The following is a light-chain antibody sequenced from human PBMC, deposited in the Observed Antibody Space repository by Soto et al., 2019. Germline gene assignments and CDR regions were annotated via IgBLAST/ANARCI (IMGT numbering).Light chain of an antibody. CDR3: QQDDNLPWT. J-gene: IGKJ1*01. CDR1: QSISDT. V-gene: IGKV3-15*01. CDR2: GAS. Sequence: EIVMTQSPATLSVYPGGRATLSCRASQSISDTLAWYQQKPGQAPRLLIYGASRRATGFPARFSGSGSGTDFTLTISCLQSEDFAVYYCQQDDNLPWTFGQGAKVDIK.